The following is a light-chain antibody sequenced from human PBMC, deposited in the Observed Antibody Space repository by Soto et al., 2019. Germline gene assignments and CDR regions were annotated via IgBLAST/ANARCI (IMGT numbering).Light chain of an antibody. J-gene: IGKJ1*01. V-gene: IGKV1-5*03. CDR3: QQYSNYWT. CDR2: KAS. CDR1: QSISSW. Sequence: DIHMTQSPSTLSASVGDRVTITCRASQSISSWLAWYQQKPGKAPNLLIYKASSLESGVPSRFSGSGSGTEFTLTISSLQPDDFATYYCQQYSNYWTFGQGTKVEIK.